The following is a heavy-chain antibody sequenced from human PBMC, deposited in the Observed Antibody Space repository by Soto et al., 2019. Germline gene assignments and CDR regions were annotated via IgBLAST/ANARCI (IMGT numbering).Heavy chain of an antibody. CDR2: TYYRGNT. CDR1: EDSITGGGYF. D-gene: IGHD3-10*01. CDR3: ASGGSGTYHV. Sequence: QVQLQESGPGLVKPSQTLTLTCTVSEDSITGGGYFWTWIRQLPGKGLEWLGSTYYRGNTFYNPSLTSQARTSLDRSQRGGSLRVTSVTAAETAIYFFASGGSGTYHVWGKETLVIVSS. V-gene: IGHV4-31*02. J-gene: IGHJ4*02.